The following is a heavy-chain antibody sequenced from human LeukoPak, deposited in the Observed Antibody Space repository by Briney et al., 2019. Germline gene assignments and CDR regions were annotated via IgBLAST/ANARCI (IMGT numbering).Heavy chain of an antibody. V-gene: IGHV5-51*01. Sequence: ESLTLSCKGSGYSFTSNWIGWVRQMPGKGLGWMGIIYPGDSDTRYSPSFQGQVTISADKSISTAYLQWSSLKASDTAMYYCARWLQRYGLDYWGQGTLVTVSS. D-gene: IGHD5-24*01. CDR3: ARWLQRYGLDY. CDR1: GYSFTSNW. J-gene: IGHJ4*02. CDR2: IYPGDSDT.